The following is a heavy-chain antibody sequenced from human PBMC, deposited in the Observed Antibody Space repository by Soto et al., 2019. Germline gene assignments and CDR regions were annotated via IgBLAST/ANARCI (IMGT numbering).Heavy chain of an antibody. D-gene: IGHD6-19*01. V-gene: IGHV3-64D*06. J-gene: IGHJ4*02. CDR2: VSSNGEST. CDR1: RFTFSRYA. Sequence: LSLSCSASRFTFSRYAMHWVRQAPGTGLEYVSGVSSNGESTYHADSVKGRFTISRDNSKNTLYLQMGSLRVEDTAIYYCVKSATIAVAATDYFDYWGQGTLVTVSS. CDR3: VKSATIAVAATDYFDY.